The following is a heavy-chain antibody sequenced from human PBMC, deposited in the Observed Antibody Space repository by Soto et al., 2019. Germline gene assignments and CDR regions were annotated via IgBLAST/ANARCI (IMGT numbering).Heavy chain of an antibody. CDR2: IKQDGSGK. Sequence: GGSLRLSCAASGFTFSNYWMSWVRQAPGKGLEWVANIKQDGSGKNYKDSVKGRLTISRDNAKNSLSLQMNSLRAEDTAVYYCARRATTSAGYFDLWGRGTLVTRLL. J-gene: IGHJ2*01. V-gene: IGHV3-7*01. CDR1: GFTFSNYW. D-gene: IGHD1-26*01. CDR3: ARRATTSAGYFDL.